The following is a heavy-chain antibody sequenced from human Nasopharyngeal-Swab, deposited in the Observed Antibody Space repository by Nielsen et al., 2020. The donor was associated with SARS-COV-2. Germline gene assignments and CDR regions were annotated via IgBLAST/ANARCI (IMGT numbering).Heavy chain of an antibody. CDR2: IYYSGST. J-gene: IGHJ4*02. CDR1: GGSISSYY. D-gene: IGHD2-15*01. V-gene: IGHV4-59*08. Sequence: SETLSLTCTVSGGSISSYYWSWIRQPPGKGLEWIGYIYYSGSTNYNPSLKSRVTISVDTSKNQFSLKLSSVTAADTAVYYCARQRGYCSGGSCYSASLDYWGQGTLVTVSS. CDR3: ARQRGYCSGGSCYSASLDY.